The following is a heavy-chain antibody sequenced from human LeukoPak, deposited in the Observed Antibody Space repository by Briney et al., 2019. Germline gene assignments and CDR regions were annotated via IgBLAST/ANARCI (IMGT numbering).Heavy chain of an antibody. CDR3: ARGRGSSSSWYYYYYYYMDV. Sequence: ASVKVSCKASGYTFTSYDINWVRQATGQGLEWMGWMNPNSGNTGYAQKFQGRVTITRNTSISTAYMELSSLRSEDTAVYYCARGRGSSSSWYYYYYYYMDVWGKGTTVTVSS. D-gene: IGHD6-13*01. CDR2: MNPNSGNT. CDR1: GYTFTSYD. J-gene: IGHJ6*03. V-gene: IGHV1-8*03.